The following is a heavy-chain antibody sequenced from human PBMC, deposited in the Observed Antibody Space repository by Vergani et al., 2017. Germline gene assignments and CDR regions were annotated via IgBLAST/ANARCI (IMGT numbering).Heavy chain of an antibody. CDR1: GFTFSSYA. D-gene: IGHD5-12*01. Sequence: EVQLLESGGGLVQPGGSLRLSCAASGFTFSSYAMSWVRQAPGKGLEWVSAVSGSGGRTYYADSVKGRFTISRDNSKNTLYLQMNSLRAEDTAVYYCAKKNSGYDGSDYWGQGTLVTVSS. J-gene: IGHJ4*02. CDR2: VSGSGGRT. CDR3: AKKNSGYDGSDY. V-gene: IGHV3-23*01.